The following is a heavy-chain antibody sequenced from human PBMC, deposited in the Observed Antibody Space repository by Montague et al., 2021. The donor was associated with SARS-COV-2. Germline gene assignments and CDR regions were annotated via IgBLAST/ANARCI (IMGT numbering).Heavy chain of an antibody. J-gene: IGHJ6*02. Sequence: SETLSLTCSVSGGSFSSSSYYWGWIRQPPGKGLEWIGSIYYTGSTYYNPSLKSRVTISVDTSKNQFSLKLGSVTAADTAVYYCARDTRIAMLVVVTRYGLDVWGQGTTVTVSS. CDR1: GGSFSSSSYY. CDR3: ARDTRIAMLVVVTRYGLDV. D-gene: IGHD3-22*01. CDR2: IYYTGST. V-gene: IGHV4-39*07.